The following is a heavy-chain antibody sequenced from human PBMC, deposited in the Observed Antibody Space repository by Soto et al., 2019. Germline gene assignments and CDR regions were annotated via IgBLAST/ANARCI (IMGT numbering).Heavy chain of an antibody. CDR1: GFTFSSYA. Sequence: GGSLRLSCAATGFTFSSYAMSWVRQAPGKGLEWVSAISGSGGSTYYADSVKGRFTISRDNSKNTLYLQMNSLRAEDTAVYYCAKDYSSRYSSSFDYWGQGTLVTVSS. V-gene: IGHV3-23*01. CDR2: ISGSGGST. J-gene: IGHJ4*02. CDR3: AKDYSSRYSSSFDY. D-gene: IGHD6-13*01.